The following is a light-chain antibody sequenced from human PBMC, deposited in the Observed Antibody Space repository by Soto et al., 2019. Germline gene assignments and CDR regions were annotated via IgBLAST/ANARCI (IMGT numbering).Light chain of an antibody. CDR2: GAS. J-gene: IGKJ5*01. V-gene: IGKV3-15*01. Sequence: EIVMTQSPATLSVSPGERATLSCRASQSVGNNLAWYQQKPGQTPRLLFYGASTRATGLPARFSGSGSGTEFTLTISSLQSEDFAVYYCQQHDNWPTFGQGTRLEIK. CDR1: QSVGNN. CDR3: QQHDNWPT.